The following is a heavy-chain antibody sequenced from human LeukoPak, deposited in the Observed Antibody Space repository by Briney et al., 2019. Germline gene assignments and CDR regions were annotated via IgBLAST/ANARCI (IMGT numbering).Heavy chain of an antibody. V-gene: IGHV3-21*01. CDR2: ISSRSNYI. Sequence: GGSLRLSCAASGFSFSSAAMTWVRQAPGKGLEWVASISSRSNYIYYADSLKGRVTVSRDNARNSLFLQMTSLRAEDTAVYYCARDYLGFGESGFDYWGQGTQVIVSS. CDR1: GFSFSSAA. D-gene: IGHD3-10*01. CDR3: ARDYLGFGESGFDY. J-gene: IGHJ4*02.